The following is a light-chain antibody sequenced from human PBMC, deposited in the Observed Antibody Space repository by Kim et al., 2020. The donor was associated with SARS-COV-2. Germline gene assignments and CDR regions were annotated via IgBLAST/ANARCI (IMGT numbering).Light chain of an antibody. V-gene: IGLV3-19*01. CDR2: GKN. CDR1: SLRSYY. CDR3: NSRDSSGNHYV. J-gene: IGLJ1*01. Sequence: SSELTQDPAVSVALGQTVRITCQGDSLRSYYASWYQQKPGQAPVLVIYGKNNRPSGIPDRFSGSSSGNTASLTITGAQAEDEADYYCNSRDSSGNHYVFGTGTKVTDL.